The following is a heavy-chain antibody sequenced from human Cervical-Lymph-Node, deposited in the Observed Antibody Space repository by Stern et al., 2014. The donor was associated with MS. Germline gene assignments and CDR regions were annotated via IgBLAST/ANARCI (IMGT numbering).Heavy chain of an antibody. CDR1: GFTFSSYG. D-gene: IGHD4-11*01. V-gene: IGHV3-33*01. J-gene: IGHJ6*02. CDR3: ARDYYSNYYYYGMDV. Sequence: QVQLVQSGGGVVQPGRSLRLSCAASGFTFSSYGMHWVRQAPGKGLEWVAGIWYDGSNKYYADSVKGRFTISRDNSKNTLYLQMNSLRAEDTAVYYCARDYYSNYYYYGMDVWGQGTTVTVSS. CDR2: IWYDGSNK.